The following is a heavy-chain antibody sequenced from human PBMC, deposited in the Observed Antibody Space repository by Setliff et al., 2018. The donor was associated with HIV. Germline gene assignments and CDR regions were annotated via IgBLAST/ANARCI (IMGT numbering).Heavy chain of an antibody. V-gene: IGHV4-4*08. CDR2: IYTSESS. D-gene: IGHD3-10*01. Sequence: PSETLSLTCSVSGGSISSYYWSWVRQPPGKGLEWIGYIYTSESSNYNPSLKSRVTFSVDTSKNRFSLTLRSVTAADTAVYYCARTRSGTYYGEMNWFDPWGQGILVTVS. CDR3: ARTRSGTYYGEMNWFDP. J-gene: IGHJ5*02. CDR1: GGSISSYY.